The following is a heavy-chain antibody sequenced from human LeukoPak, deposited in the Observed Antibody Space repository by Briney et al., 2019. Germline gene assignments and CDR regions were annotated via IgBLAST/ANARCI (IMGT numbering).Heavy chain of an antibody. CDR2: IGAYNGNT. Sequence: GASVKVSCKASGYTFTSYGISWVRQAPGQGLEWMGWIGAYNGNTNYAQKLQGRVTMTTDTSTSTAYMELRSLRSDDTAVYYCAVPIAARPGNYYGMDVWGQGTTVTVSS. D-gene: IGHD6-6*01. CDR3: AVPIAARPGNYYGMDV. CDR1: GYTFTSYG. J-gene: IGHJ6*02. V-gene: IGHV1-18*01.